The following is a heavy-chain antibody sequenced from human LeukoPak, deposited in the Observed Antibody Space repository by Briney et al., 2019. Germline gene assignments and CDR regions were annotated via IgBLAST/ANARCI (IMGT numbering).Heavy chain of an antibody. D-gene: IGHD3-10*01. CDR1: GFTFSSYG. Sequence: GGSLRLSCAASGFTFSSYGMHWVCQAPGKGLEWVAVISYDGSTYADSVKGRFTISRDNSKSTLYLQMNSLRAEDTAVYYCAKGIGELRMGNYYYYGMDVWGQGTTVTVSS. V-gene: IGHV3-30*18. CDR2: ISYDGST. J-gene: IGHJ6*02. CDR3: AKGIGELRMGNYYYYGMDV.